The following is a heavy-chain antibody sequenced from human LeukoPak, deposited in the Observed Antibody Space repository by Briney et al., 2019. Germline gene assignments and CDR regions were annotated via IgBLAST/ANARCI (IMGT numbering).Heavy chain of an antibody. V-gene: IGHV3-30*02. CDR2: IRYDGSNK. CDR3: AKDPDCSSTSCYSFDY. D-gene: IGHD2-2*01. J-gene: IGHJ4*02. Sequence: PGGSLRLSCAASGFTFSSYGMHWVRQAPGKGLEWVAFIRYDGSNKYYADSVKGRFTISRDNSKNTLYLQMNSLRAEDTAVYYCAKDPDCSSTSCYSFDYWGQGTLVTVSS. CDR1: GFTFSSYG.